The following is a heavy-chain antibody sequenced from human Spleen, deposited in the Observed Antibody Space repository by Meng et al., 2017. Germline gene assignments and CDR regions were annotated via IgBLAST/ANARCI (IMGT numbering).Heavy chain of an antibody. CDR2: INPNSGGT. J-gene: IGHJ4*02. CDR1: GYTFTGYY. V-gene: IGHV1-2*02. CDR3: ARLEITMIVGFDY. D-gene: IGHD3-22*01. Sequence: ASVKVSCKASGYTFTGYYMHWVRQAPGQGLEWMGWINPNSGGTNYAQKFQGRVTMTRDTSISTAYMELSRLRSDDTAVYYCARLEITMIVGFDYWGQGTQVTVSS.